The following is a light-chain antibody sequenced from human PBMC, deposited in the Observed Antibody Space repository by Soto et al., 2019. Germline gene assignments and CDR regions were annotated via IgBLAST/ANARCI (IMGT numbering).Light chain of an antibody. Sequence: SYELTQPPSVSVAPGQTARITCGGINIGSKSVHWYRQKPGQAPVLVVYDDADRPSGIPERFSGSNSGNTAALTISRVEAGDEADYFCQVCDVSSVHFVFGTGTKGTVL. CDR3: QVCDVSSVHFV. CDR1: NIGSKS. V-gene: IGLV3-21*02. J-gene: IGLJ1*01. CDR2: DDA.